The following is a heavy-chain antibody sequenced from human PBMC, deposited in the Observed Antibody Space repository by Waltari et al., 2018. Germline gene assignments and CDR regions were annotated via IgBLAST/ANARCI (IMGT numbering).Heavy chain of an antibody. J-gene: IGHJ6*02. CDR2: LNPNSGDT. V-gene: IGHV1-2*02. CDR3: VRDGSVAPQGPHPPFYYYGMDV. CDR1: GYTFTGHY. Sequence: QVQLVQPGAEVKKQGASLRVSCKASGYTFTGHYIHWVRQAPGQGLEWVGWLNPNSGDTNYAQTFQGRVTLTRDTSITTVYMELSRLTSDDTAIYYCVRDGSVAPQGPHPPFYYYGMDVWGQGTTVTVSS. D-gene: IGHD6-6*01.